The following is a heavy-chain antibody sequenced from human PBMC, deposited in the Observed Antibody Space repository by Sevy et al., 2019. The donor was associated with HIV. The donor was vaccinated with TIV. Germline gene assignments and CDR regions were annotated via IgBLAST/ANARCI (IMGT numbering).Heavy chain of an antibody. D-gene: IGHD2-2*02. CDR3: ARGYTGHEEEDY. CDR2: INPHSGGT. J-gene: IGHJ4*02. CDR1: GYTFTDYF. Sequence: ASVKVSCKDSGYTFTDYFLHWVRQAPGQGLEWMGWINPHSGGTIFAQKFQGRVAMTRDTSISTAYLDLGRLRFDDTAVYYCARGYTGHEEEDYWGQGTLVTVSS. V-gene: IGHV1-2*02.